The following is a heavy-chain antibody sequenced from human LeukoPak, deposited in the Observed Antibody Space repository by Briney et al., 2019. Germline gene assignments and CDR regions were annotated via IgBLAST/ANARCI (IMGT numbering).Heavy chain of an antibody. CDR3: ARVARGYCSSTSCAVIGY. V-gene: IGHV1-8*01. CDR1: GYTFTSYD. D-gene: IGHD2-2*01. Sequence: ASVKVSCKASGYTFTSYDINWVRQATGQGLEWMGWMNPNSGNTGYAQKFQGRVTMTRNTSISTAYMELSSLRSEDTAVHYCARVARGYCSSTSCAVIGYWGQGTLVTVSS. J-gene: IGHJ4*02. CDR2: MNPNSGNT.